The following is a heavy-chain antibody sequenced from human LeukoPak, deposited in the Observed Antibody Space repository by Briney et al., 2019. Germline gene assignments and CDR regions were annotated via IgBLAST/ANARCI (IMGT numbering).Heavy chain of an antibody. CDR1: GYTFNLYG. CDR2: ISGFNGHT. J-gene: IGHJ6*03. D-gene: IGHD5-12*01. Sequence: ASVKVSCKASGYTFNLYGVNWVRQAPGQGREWMGWISGFNGHTKYAQNLQDRVTMTTDTSTSTAYMELRSLRSDDTAVYYCARAWLRRKFYYYMDVWGKGTTVTVSS. CDR3: ARAWLRRKFYYYMDV. V-gene: IGHV1-18*01.